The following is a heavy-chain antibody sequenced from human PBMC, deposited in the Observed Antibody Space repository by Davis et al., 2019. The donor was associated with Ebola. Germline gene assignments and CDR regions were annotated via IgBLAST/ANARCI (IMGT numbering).Heavy chain of an antibody. V-gene: IGHV3-23*01. CDR2: ISGSGGST. CDR1: GFTFSAHA. J-gene: IGHJ4*02. CDR3: ARETYSGSYFDY. D-gene: IGHD1-26*01. Sequence: GESLKISCAASGFTFSAHAMYWVRQAPGKGLEWVSAISGSGGSTYYTDSVKGRFTISRDNAKNSLYLQMNSLRAEDTAVYYCARETYSGSYFDYWGQGTLVTVSS.